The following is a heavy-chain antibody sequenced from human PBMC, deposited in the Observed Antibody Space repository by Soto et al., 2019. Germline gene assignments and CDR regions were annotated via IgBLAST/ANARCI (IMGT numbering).Heavy chain of an antibody. CDR2: IKQDGSEK. V-gene: IGHV3-7*05. Sequence: GGSLRLSCVASGFTFSSSWMSWVRQAPGKGLEWVANIKQDGSEKYYVDSVKGRFTIARYDAKNSLYLQMNSLRAEDTAVYYCARSILWFGELPYSSPGNDYWGQGTLVTVPS. CDR3: ARSILWFGELPYSSPGNDY. CDR1: GFTFSSSW. J-gene: IGHJ4*02. D-gene: IGHD3-10*01.